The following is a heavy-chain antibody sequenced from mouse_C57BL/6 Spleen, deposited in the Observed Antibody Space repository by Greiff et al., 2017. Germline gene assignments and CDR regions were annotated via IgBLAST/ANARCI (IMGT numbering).Heavy chain of an antibody. CDR3: AGGGSAGNAMDY. D-gene: IGHD3-2*02. V-gene: IGHV3-6*01. J-gene: IGHJ4*01. CDR1: GYSITSGYY. CDR2: ISYDGSN. Sequence: EVQLQESGPGLVKPSQSLSLTCSVTGYSITSGYYWNWLRQFPGNKLEWMGYISYDGSNNYNPSLKKRISITRDTSKNQFFLKLNSVTTEDTATYYCAGGGSAGNAMDYWGQGTSVTVSS.